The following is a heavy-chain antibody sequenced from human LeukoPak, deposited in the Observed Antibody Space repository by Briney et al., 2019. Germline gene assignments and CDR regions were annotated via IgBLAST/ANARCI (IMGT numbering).Heavy chain of an antibody. CDR2: ISGSGGST. J-gene: IGHJ4*02. V-gene: IGHV3-23*01. CDR3: ARDRVGATTNFDY. D-gene: IGHD1-26*01. CDR1: AFTFSNYA. Sequence: GGSLRLSCAASAFTFSNYAMSWVRRAPGKGLEWVSAISGSGGSTYYADSVKGRFTISRDNSKNTLYLQMNSPRAEDTAVYYCARDRVGATTNFDYWGQGTLVTVSS.